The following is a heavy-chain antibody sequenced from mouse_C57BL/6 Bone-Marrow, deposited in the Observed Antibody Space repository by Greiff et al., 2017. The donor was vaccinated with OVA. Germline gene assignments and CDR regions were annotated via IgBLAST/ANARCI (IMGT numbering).Heavy chain of an antibody. CDR1: GYTFTSYW. V-gene: IGHV1-72*01. J-gene: IGHJ4*01. CDR3: AREERYGNYNCYAMDY. Sequence: QVQLQQPGAELVKPGASVKLSCKASGYTFTSYWMHWVKQRPGRGLEWIGRIDPYSGGTKYNEKFKSKATLTVDTPSSTAYMQLSSLTSEDSAVYCCAREERYGNYNCYAMDYWGQGTSVTVSS. D-gene: IGHD2-10*02. CDR2: IDPYSGGT.